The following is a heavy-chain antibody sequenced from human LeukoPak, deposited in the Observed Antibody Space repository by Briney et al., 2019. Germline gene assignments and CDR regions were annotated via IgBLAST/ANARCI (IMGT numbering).Heavy chain of an antibody. Sequence: TGGSLRLSCAVSGFSFSSYGMHWVRQAPGEGLEWVSVISYDGSVKYYADSVKGRFTISRDNPKNTLYLQMNSLGAEDTAVYYCAKGRGGDYSYGSYYFDQWGQGTLVTVSS. CDR2: ISYDGSVK. CDR1: GFSFSSYG. V-gene: IGHV3-30*18. CDR3: AKGRGGDYSYGSYYFDQ. J-gene: IGHJ4*02. D-gene: IGHD5-18*01.